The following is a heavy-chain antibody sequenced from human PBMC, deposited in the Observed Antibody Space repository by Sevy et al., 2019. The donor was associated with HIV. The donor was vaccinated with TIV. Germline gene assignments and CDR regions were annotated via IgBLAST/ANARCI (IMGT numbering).Heavy chain of an antibody. Sequence: GGSLRLSCAASGFSFSGYGMHWVRQAPGKGLEWVATMKEDGSEKYYVDSVKGRFTISRDNAKNSLYLQMNSLRAEDRAVYYCVGEGVGGYSYSLDYWGQGTLVTVSS. V-gene: IGHV3-7*01. CDR1: GFSFSGYG. CDR3: VGEGVGGYSYSLDY. CDR2: MKEDGSEK. D-gene: IGHD5-18*01. J-gene: IGHJ4*02.